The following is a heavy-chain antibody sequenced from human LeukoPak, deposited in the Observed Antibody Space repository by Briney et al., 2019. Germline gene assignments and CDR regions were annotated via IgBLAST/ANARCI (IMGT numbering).Heavy chain of an antibody. Sequence: TLSLTCAVYGGSFSGYYWSWIRQPPGKGLEWIGEINHSGSTNYNPSLKSRVTISVDTSKNRFSLKLSSVTAADTAVHYCARRLRRPFDYWGQGTLVTVSS. CDR3: ARRLRRPFDY. CDR2: INHSGST. V-gene: IGHV4-34*01. J-gene: IGHJ4*02. D-gene: IGHD6-6*01. CDR1: GGSFSGYY.